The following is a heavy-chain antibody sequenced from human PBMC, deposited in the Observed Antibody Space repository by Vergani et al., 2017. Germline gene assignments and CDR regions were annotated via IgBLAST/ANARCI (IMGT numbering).Heavy chain of an antibody. CDR2: ISSSGSTI. CDR3: ASWLDYYMDV. J-gene: IGHJ6*03. V-gene: IGHV3-48*03. CDR1: GFTFSSYE. Sequence: EVQLVESGGGLVQPGGSLRLSCAASGFTFSSYEMNWVRQAPGKGLEWVSYISSSGSTIYYADSVKGRFTISRDNAKNSLYLQMNSLRAEDTAVYYCASWLDYYMDVWGKGTTVTVSS. D-gene: IGHD3-9*01.